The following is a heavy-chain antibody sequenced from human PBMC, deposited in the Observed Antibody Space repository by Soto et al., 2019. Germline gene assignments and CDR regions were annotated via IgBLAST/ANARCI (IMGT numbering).Heavy chain of an antibody. CDR2: INPSGGST. CDR3: ARDPPQRQTGTTDYYYGMDV. J-gene: IGHJ6*02. V-gene: IGHV1-46*01. CDR1: GYTFTSYY. D-gene: IGHD1-7*01. Sequence: GASVKVSCKASGYTFTSYYMHWVRQAPGQGLEWMGIINPSGGSTSYAQKFQGRVTMTRDTSTSTVYMELSSLRSEDTAVYYCARDPPQRQTGTTDYYYGMDVWGQGTTVTVSS.